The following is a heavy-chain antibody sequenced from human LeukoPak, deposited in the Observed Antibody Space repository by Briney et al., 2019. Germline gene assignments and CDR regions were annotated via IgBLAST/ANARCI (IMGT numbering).Heavy chain of an antibody. V-gene: IGHV3-11*06. CDR2: ISSSSFYT. J-gene: IGHJ4*02. Sequence: GGSLRLSCAASGFTFSDYYMSWIRQAPGKGLEWVSYISSSSFYTSYADSVKGRFTISRDNAKNSLYLQMNSLRAEDTAVYYCARDHRLRYSDWSDFDYWGQGTLVTVSS. CDR1: GFTFSDYY. CDR3: ARDHRLRYSDWSDFDY. D-gene: IGHD3-9*01.